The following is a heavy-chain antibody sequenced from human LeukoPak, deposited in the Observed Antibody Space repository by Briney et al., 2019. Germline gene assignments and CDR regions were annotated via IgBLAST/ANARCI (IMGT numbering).Heavy chain of an antibody. CDR2: IYTSGST. V-gene: IGHV4-4*09. J-gene: IGHJ3*02. D-gene: IGHD2-2*01. Sequence: SETLSLTCTVSGCSIIGYYWTWIRQPPGKGLEWIGYIYTSGSTNYNPSLKSRVTISVDMSKNQFSLQLSSVTAADTAVYYCARQSCSSTSCPHRNVFDIWGQGTMVTVSS. CDR1: GCSIIGYY. CDR3: ARQSCSSTSCPHRNVFDI.